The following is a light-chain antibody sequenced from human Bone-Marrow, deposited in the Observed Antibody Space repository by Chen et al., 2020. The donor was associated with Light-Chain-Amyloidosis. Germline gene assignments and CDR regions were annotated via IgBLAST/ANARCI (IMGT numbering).Light chain of an antibody. CDR3: CSYAGSSTFVV. CDR1: SSDVGSYNL. CDR2: EVS. J-gene: IGLJ2*01. V-gene: IGLV2-23*02. Sequence: QSALTQPASVSGSPGQSITISCTGTSSDVGSYNLVSWYQQNPGKAPKLMIYEVSKRPSGVSNRVSGAKSVNTASLTISGLHAEDEAEYYCCSYAGSSTFVVFGGGTKLTVL.